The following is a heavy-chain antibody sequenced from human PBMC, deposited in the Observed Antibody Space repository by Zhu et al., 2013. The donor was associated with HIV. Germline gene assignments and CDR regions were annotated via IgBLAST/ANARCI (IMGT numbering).Heavy chain of an antibody. CDR1: GFTFSNSW. CDR3: CASEWFPAL. V-gene: IGHV3-7*01. CDR2: IKKDGSVQ. J-gene: IGHJ2*01. Sequence: EVQLVESGGGLVQPGGSLRLSCAASGFTFSNSWMTWVRQAPGKGLEWVANIKKDGSVQNYVDSVKGRFTISRDNAKNSLFLRMNGLRVEDTAVYYCCASEWFPALWGRGTLVTVSS. D-gene: IGHD3-3*01.